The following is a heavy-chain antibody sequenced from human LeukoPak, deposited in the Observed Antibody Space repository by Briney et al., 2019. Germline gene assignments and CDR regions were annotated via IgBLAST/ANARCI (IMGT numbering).Heavy chain of an antibody. CDR1: GYTFTVYY. J-gene: IGHJ4*02. D-gene: IGHD3-10*01. V-gene: IGHV1-2*02. Sequence: GASVTVSCKASGYTFTVYYMHWVRQAPGQGLEWMGWINPNSGGTNYAQKFQGRVTMTRDTSISTAYMELSRLRSDDTAVYYCARVTAYYGSGTEADYWGQGTLATVSS. CDR3: ARVTAYYGSGTEADY. CDR2: INPNSGGT.